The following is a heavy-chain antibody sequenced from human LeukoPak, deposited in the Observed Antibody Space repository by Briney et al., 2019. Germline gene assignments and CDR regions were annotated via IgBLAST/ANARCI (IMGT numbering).Heavy chain of an antibody. Sequence: PGGSLRLSCEASGITFSTSDMHWVRQAPGKGLEWVSVIGTAGDTYYADSVKGRFTISRENAKNSLYLQMNSLRAGDTAVYYCARGGALGMDVWGQGTTVTVSS. CDR3: ARGGALGMDV. CDR1: GITFSTSD. V-gene: IGHV3-13*01. J-gene: IGHJ6*02. CDR2: IGTAGDT. D-gene: IGHD1-26*01.